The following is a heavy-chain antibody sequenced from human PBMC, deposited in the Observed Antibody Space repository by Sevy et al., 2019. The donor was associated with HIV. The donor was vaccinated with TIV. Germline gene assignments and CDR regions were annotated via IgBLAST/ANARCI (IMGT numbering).Heavy chain of an antibody. Sequence: ASVKVSCKASGGTFSSYAISWVRQAPGQGLEWMGGIIPIFGTANYAQKFQGRVTITADESTSTAYMELSSLRSEDTAVYYCARDHGSGVPAARGAFDIWGQGTMVTVSS. CDR1: GGTFSSYA. J-gene: IGHJ3*02. CDR2: IIPIFGTA. D-gene: IGHD2-2*01. CDR3: ARDHGSGVPAARGAFDI. V-gene: IGHV1-69*13.